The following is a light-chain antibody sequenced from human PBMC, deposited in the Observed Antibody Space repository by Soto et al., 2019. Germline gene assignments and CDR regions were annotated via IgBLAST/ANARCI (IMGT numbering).Light chain of an antibody. V-gene: IGLV1-51*02. CDR1: SSNIGNNY. CDR3: ATWDNSLSAGV. Sequence: HSVLTQPPSVSAAPGQKVTISCSGSSSNIGNNYVSWYQQLPGTAPKLLIYENNKRPSGIPDRFSGSKSGTSATLGITGLQTGDEADYYCATWDNSLSAGVFGGGTKLTVL. J-gene: IGLJ3*02. CDR2: ENN.